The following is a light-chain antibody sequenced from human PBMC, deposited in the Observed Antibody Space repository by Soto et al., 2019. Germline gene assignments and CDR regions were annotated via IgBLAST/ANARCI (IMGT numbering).Light chain of an antibody. CDR2: DAS. CDR3: QQYSDSSGA. CDR1: QSIGTL. J-gene: IGKJ1*01. Sequence: DIQMTQSPSTLSASGGDRVTITCGASQSIGTLLAWYQQKPGKARKLLIFDASTLESGVPSRFSGSGSGTDFTLTISSLQPDDFATYCCQQYSDSSGAFGQGTKVDIK. V-gene: IGKV1-5*01.